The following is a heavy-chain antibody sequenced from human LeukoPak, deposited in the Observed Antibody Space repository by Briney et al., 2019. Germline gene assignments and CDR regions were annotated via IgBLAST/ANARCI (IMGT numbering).Heavy chain of an antibody. CDR2: ISSSSSAI. Sequence: GGSLRLSCAAFGFTFSRFGMNWVRQAPGKGLEWISYISSSSSAIYYADSVKGRFTISRDNAKNSLYLQMSSLRDEDTAVYYCAQKGGTDHWGQGTLVTVSS. CDR1: GFTFSRFG. CDR3: AQKGGTDH. J-gene: IGHJ4*02. D-gene: IGHD2-15*01. V-gene: IGHV3-48*02.